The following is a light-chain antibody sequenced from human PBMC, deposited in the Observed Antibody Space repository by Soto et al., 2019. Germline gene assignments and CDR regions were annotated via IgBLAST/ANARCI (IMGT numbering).Light chain of an antibody. CDR2: DVS. V-gene: IGLV2-14*03. Sequence: QSALTQPASVSGSPGQSITISCTGTSSDVGGYNYVSWYQHHPGKAPKLIIYDVSNRPSGVSNRSSGSKSGNTASLSISGLQAEDEADYYCSSFASSRTEVFGTGTKVTVL. J-gene: IGLJ1*01. CDR3: SSFASSRTEV. CDR1: SSDVGGYNY.